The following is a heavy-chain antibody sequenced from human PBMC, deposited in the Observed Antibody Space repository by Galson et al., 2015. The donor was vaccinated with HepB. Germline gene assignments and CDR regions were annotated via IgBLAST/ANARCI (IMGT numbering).Heavy chain of an antibody. CDR2: INAGNGNT. Sequence: SVKVSCKASGYTFTSYAMHWVRQAPGQRLEWMGWINAGNGNTKYSQKFQGRVTITRDTSASTAYMELSSLRSEDTAVYYCAAPLLWFGESFYWGQGTLVTVSS. V-gene: IGHV1-3*01. CDR1: GYTFTSYA. CDR3: AAPLLWFGESFY. J-gene: IGHJ4*02. D-gene: IGHD3-10*01.